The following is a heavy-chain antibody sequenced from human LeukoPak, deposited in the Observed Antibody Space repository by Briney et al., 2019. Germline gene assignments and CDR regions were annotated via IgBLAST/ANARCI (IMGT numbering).Heavy chain of an antibody. CDR1: GFTFSSYA. CDR2: ISYDGSNK. D-gene: IGHD6-19*01. V-gene: IGHV3-30*04. Sequence: GGSLRLSCAASGFTFSSYAMHWVRQAPGKGLEWVAVISYDGSNKYYADSVKGRFTISRDNSKNTLYLQMNSLRAEDTAVYYCAKDAYSSGWYGNNDYWGQGTLVTVSS. J-gene: IGHJ4*02. CDR3: AKDAYSSGWYGNNDY.